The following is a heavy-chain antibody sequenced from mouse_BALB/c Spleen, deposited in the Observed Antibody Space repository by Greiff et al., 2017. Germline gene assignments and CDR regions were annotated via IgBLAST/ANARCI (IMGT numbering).Heavy chain of an antibody. CDR2: INSNGGST. D-gene: IGHD1-1*01. CDR1: GFTFSSYG. Sequence: DVQLVESGGGLVQPGGSLKLSCAASGFTFSSYGMSWVRQTPDKRLELVATINSNGGSTYYPDSVKGRFTISRDNAKNTLYLQMSSLKSEDTAMYYCARDWDYGSSFYWYFDVWGAGTTVTVSS. V-gene: IGHV5-6-3*01. J-gene: IGHJ1*01. CDR3: ARDWDYGSSFYWYFDV.